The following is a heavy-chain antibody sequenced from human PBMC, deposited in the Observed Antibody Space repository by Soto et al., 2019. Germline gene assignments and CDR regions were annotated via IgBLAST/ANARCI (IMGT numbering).Heavy chain of an antibody. J-gene: IGHJ2*01. CDR1: GFTFSSYW. CDR2: INSVGSST. D-gene: IGHD1-26*01. V-gene: IGHV3-74*01. Sequence: EVQLVESGGGLVQPGGSLRLSCAASGFTFSSYWMHWVRQATEKGLVWVSRINSVGSSTSYADSAKGRFTISRDNAKNTLYLQMNSLRAEDTAVYHCASGGSLNWYFHLLGRGTLVTVSS. CDR3: ASGGSLNWYFHL.